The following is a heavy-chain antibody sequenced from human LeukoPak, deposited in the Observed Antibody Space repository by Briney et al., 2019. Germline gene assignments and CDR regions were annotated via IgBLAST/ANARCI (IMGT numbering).Heavy chain of an antibody. CDR1: GGSISSYY. Sequence: SETLSLTCTVSGGSISSYYWSWIRQPPGKGLEWIGCIYYSGSTNYNPSLKSRVTISIDTSKNQFSLKLSSVTAADTAVYYCARAHPYYDFWSGYPSSLDYWGQGTLVTVSS. CDR2: IYYSGST. D-gene: IGHD3-3*01. CDR3: ARAHPYYDFWSGYPSSLDY. J-gene: IGHJ4*02. V-gene: IGHV4-59*01.